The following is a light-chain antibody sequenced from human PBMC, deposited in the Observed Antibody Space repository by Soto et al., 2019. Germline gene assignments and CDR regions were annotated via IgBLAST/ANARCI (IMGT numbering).Light chain of an antibody. V-gene: IGKV1-5*01. CDR3: EQDSGYPYA. Sequence: DIQMSESPSALYTSMSRRVTIPCQSSHNIDTWLAWYQQKPGRAPKLLISDASTLERGVPSRFSGRGSGKECTLAISGLQPGDFAMLFCEQDSGYPYALGPGTKVDIK. J-gene: IGKJ1*01. CDR1: HNIDTW. CDR2: DAS.